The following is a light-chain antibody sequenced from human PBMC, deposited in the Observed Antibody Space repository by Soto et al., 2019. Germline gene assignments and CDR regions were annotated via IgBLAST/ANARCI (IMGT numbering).Light chain of an antibody. Sequence: QSALNQPASVTGFPGQSITISCTGTSSDVGGYNYVSWYQQHPGKAPKLMIYDVSNRPSGVSNRFSGSKSGNTASLTISGLQAEDEADYYCSSYTSSSSYVFGTGTKVTVL. CDR2: DVS. V-gene: IGLV2-14*01. CDR1: SSDVGGYNY. J-gene: IGLJ1*01. CDR3: SSYTSSSSYV.